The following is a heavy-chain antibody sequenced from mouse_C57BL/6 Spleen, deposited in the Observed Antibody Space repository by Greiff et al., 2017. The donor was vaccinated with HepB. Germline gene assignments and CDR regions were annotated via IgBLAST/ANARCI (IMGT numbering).Heavy chain of an antibody. Sequence: EVKLQQSGPELVKPGASVKISCKASGYTFTDYYMNWVKQSHGKSLEWIGDINPNNGGTSYNQKFKGKATLTVDKSSSTAYMELRSLTSEDSAVYYCARGGLGHYWGQGTTLTVSS. D-gene: IGHD4-1*01. J-gene: IGHJ2*01. CDR1: GYTFTDYY. V-gene: IGHV1-26*01. CDR3: ARGGLGHY. CDR2: INPNNGGT.